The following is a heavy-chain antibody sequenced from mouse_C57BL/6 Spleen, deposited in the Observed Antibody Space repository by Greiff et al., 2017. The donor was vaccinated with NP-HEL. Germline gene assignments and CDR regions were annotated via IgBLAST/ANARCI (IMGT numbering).Heavy chain of an antibody. V-gene: IGHV1-15*01. CDR1: GYTFTDYE. CDR2: IDPETGGT. D-gene: IGHD3-2*02. Sequence: VQLVESGAELVRPGASVTLSCKASGYTFTDYEMHWVKQTPVHGLEWIGAIDPETGGTAYNPKFKGKAILTADKSSSTAYMELRSLTSEDSAVYYCTRQLRLRRYFDYWGQGTTLTVSS. J-gene: IGHJ2*01. CDR3: TRQLRLRRYFDY.